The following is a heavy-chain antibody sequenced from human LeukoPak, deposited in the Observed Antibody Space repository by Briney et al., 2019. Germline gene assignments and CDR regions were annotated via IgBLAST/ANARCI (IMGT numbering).Heavy chain of an antibody. V-gene: IGHV4-4*07. CDR1: GGSISNYY. Sequence: SETLSLTCTVSGGSISNYYWNWIRQPARKGLEWTGRIYSSGGTNYNPSLKSRVTMSVDTSKNQFSLKLSSVTAADTAVYYCARDGGVGGGIFGVLGHDAFDIWGQGTRVTVSS. D-gene: IGHD3-3*01. J-gene: IGHJ3*02. CDR3: ARDGGVGGGIFGVLGHDAFDI. CDR2: IYSSGGT.